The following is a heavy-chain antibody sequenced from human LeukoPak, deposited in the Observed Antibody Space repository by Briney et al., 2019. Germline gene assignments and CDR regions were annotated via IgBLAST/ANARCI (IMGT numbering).Heavy chain of an antibody. D-gene: IGHD2-21*01. CDR1: GGSLSSYY. V-gene: IGHV4-59*01. Sequence: SETLSLTCTVSGGSLSSYYWSWIRQPPGKGLEWIGYIYYSGSTNYNPSLKSRVTISVDTSKNQFSLKLSSVTAADTAVYYCARGGHILFDYWGQGTLVTVSS. CDR2: IYYSGST. CDR3: ARGGHILFDY. J-gene: IGHJ4*02.